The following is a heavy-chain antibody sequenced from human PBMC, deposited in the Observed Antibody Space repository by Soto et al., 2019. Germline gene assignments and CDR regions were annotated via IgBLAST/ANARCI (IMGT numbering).Heavy chain of an antibody. J-gene: IGHJ4*02. CDR3: ARGGSGYTWFNEF. V-gene: IGHV1-69*13. D-gene: IGHD3-22*01. Sequence: GASVKVSCKASGGLFSSYPISWVRQVPGQGLEWMGGIIPVFQTAYYTQRFQGRVTITADESTNTAYMELSSLRPEDTAIYYCARGGSGYTWFNEFWGQGTLVTV. CDR2: IIPVFQTA. CDR1: GGLFSSYP.